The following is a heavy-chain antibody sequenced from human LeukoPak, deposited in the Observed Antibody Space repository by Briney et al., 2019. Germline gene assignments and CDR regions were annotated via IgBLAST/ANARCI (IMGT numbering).Heavy chain of an antibody. CDR1: GFTVITND. CDR2: LYSDGNT. CDR3: ARGVEPLAANTLAY. Sequence: GGSLRLSCAASGFTVITNDMTWVRQAPGKGLEWVSVLYSDGNTKYADSVQGRYTISRDNSKNTLYLEMNSLSPDDTAVYYCARGVEPLAANTLAYWGQGTLVTVSS. D-gene: IGHD1-14*01. V-gene: IGHV3-53*01. J-gene: IGHJ4*02.